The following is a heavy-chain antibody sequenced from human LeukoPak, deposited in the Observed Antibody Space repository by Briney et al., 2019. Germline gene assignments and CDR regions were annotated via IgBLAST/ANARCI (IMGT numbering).Heavy chain of an antibody. V-gene: IGHV3-9*01. CDR1: GFTFDDYA. CDR2: ISWNSGSI. Sequence: PGGSLRLSCAASGFTFDDYAMHWVRQAPGKGLERVSGISWNSGSIGYADSVKGRFTISRDNAKNSLYLQMNSLRAEDTALYYCAKVKAHYYGSGSYVYFDYWGQGTLVTVSS. J-gene: IGHJ4*02. D-gene: IGHD3-10*01. CDR3: AKVKAHYYGSGSYVYFDY.